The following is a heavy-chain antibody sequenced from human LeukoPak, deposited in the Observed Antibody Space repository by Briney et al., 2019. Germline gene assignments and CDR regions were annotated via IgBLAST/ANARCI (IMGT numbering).Heavy chain of an antibody. CDR2: IYHSGST. J-gene: IGHJ4*02. D-gene: IGHD2-21*02. Sequence: SETLSLTCAVSDYSSSSAYYWGWIRQPPGKGLEWIGSIYHSGSTDYNPSLKSRVTISVDTSKNQFSLKLRSVTAAGTAVYYCARYQAYCGGDCYFDFWGQGTLVTVSS. CDR3: ARYQAYCGGDCYFDF. V-gene: IGHV4-38-2*01. CDR1: DYSSSSAYY.